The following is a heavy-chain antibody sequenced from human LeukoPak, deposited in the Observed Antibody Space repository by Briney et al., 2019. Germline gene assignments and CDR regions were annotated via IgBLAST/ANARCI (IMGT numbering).Heavy chain of an antibody. J-gene: IGHJ4*02. CDR2: INAGNGNT. CDR1: GYTFTSYA. Sequence: ASVKVSCKASGYTFTSYAMHWVRQAPGQRLEWMGWINAGNGNTKYSQKFQGRVTITRDTSASTAYMELSSLRSEDTAVCYCAKSPVRLRLGELSPPGDYWGQGTLVTVSS. CDR3: AKSPVRLRLGELSPPGDY. D-gene: IGHD3-16*02. V-gene: IGHV1-3*01.